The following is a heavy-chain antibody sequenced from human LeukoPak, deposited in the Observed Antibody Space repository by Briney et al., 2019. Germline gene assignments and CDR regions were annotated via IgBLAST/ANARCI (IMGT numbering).Heavy chain of an antibody. D-gene: IGHD4-17*01. J-gene: IGHJ4*02. CDR3: ARQVNDYGDYEGYYFDY. Sequence: GESLKISCKGSGYSFTSYWIGWVRQMPGKGLEWMGIIYPGDSDTRYSPSFQVQVTISADKSISTAYLQWSSLKASDTAMYYCARQVNDYGDYEGYYFDYWGQGTLVTVSS. V-gene: IGHV5-51*01. CDR1: GYSFTSYW. CDR2: IYPGDSDT.